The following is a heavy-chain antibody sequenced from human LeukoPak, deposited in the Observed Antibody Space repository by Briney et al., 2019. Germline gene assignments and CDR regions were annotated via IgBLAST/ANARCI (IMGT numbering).Heavy chain of an antibody. CDR3: ARDGDYSFDY. CDR1: RGSISSFY. V-gene: IGHV4-59*01. Sequence: SETLSLTCTVSRGSISSFYWSWVRQPPGKGLEWIASIYCSGSTNYNPSLKSRVTISLDTSKNQFSLTLSSVTAADTAVYYCARDGDYSFDYWGQGTLVTVSS. CDR2: IYCSGST. D-gene: IGHD2-21*01. J-gene: IGHJ4*02.